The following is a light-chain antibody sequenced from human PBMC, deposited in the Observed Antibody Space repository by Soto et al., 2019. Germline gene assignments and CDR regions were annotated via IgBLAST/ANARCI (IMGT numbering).Light chain of an antibody. J-gene: IGKJ4*01. CDR1: QGVDNW. Sequence: DIQMTQSPSSVSASVGDRVTITCRASQGVDNWLAWYQRKPGKAPKLLIYGASSLQSGVPSRFSGSGSGTEFTLTISSLQPEDFATYYCQQANSFPLTFGGGTKVDIK. CDR2: GAS. CDR3: QQANSFPLT. V-gene: IGKV1-12*01.